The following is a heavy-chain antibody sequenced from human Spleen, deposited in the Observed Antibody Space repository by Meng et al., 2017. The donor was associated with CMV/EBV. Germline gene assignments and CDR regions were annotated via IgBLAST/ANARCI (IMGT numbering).Heavy chain of an antibody. J-gene: IGHJ4*02. Sequence: GESLKISCAGSGFTFSNAWMSWVRQAPGTGLEWVGRVKSKVNGETRDYAEPVKGRFIISRDDSKNTVYLQMSSLKTADTAVYYCATGTSIASGLDFWGQGTLVTVSS. D-gene: IGHD6-6*01. CDR2: VKSKVNGETR. V-gene: IGHV3-15*01. CDR1: GFTFSNAW. CDR3: ATGTSIASGLDF.